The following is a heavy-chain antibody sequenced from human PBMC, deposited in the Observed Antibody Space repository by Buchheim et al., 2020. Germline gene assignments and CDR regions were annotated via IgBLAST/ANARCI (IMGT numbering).Heavy chain of an antibody. CDR1: GFTFSSYG. V-gene: IGHV3-33*01. J-gene: IGHJ4*02. CDR2: IWYDGINK. D-gene: IGHD4-17*01. CDR3: ARATHMYGDNFDY. Sequence: QVQLVESGGGVVQPGRSLRLSCAASGFTFSSYGMHWVRQAPGKGLEWVAVIWYDGINKYYADSVKGRFTISRDNSKHTLYLQMNSLRAEDTAVYYCARATHMYGDNFDYWGQGTL.